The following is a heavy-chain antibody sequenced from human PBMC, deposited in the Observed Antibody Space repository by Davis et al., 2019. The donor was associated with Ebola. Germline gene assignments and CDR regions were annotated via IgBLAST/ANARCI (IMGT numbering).Heavy chain of an antibody. Sequence: ASVKVSCKASGYTFTGYYMHWVRQAPGQGLEWMGWINTNTGNPTYAQGFTGRFVFSLDTSVSTAYLQISSLEAEDTAVYYCARHRRQLNYYGMDVWGQGTTVTVSS. CDR1: GYTFTGYY. V-gene: IGHV7-4-1*02. J-gene: IGHJ6*02. CDR3: ARHRRQLNYYGMDV. CDR2: INTNTGNP. D-gene: IGHD6-6*01.